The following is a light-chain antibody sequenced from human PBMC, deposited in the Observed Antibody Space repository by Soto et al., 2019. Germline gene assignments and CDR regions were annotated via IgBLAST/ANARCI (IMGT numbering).Light chain of an antibody. CDR1: QSVGGN. Sequence: EIVMTQSPATLSVSPGERATLSCRASQSVGGNLAWYQQRPGRAPRLLIYDASTRATDIPARFSGSWSGTEFTLTISSLQSEDVAHYYWQQYNNWPLYTFGQGTKLEIK. V-gene: IGKV3-15*01. CDR3: QQYNNWPLYT. J-gene: IGKJ2*01. CDR2: DAS.